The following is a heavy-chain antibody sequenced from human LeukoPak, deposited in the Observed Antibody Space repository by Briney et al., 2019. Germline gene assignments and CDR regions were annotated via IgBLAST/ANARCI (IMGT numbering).Heavy chain of an antibody. V-gene: IGHV1-58*02. CDR1: GFTFTSSA. CDR3: AADVIVGATKDFDY. CDR2: IVVGSGNT. D-gene: IGHD1-26*01. J-gene: IGHJ4*02. Sequence: SVKVSCKASGFTFTSSAMQWVRQARGQRLEWIGWIVVGSGNTNYAQRFQERVTITRDMSTGTAYMELSSLRSEDTAVYYCAADVIVGATKDFDYWGQGTLVTVSS.